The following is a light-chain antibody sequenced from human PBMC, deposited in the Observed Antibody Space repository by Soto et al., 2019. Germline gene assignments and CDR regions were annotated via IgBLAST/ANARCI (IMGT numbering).Light chain of an antibody. CDR1: QSVSSN. Sequence: EIVMTQSAATLSVSPGERATLSCRASQSVSSNLAWYQQTPGQAPRLLIYGASTRATGIPARFSGSGSGTDFTLTISSLQPEDFATYYCQQSYSTPYTFGQGTKVDIK. J-gene: IGKJ2*01. CDR2: GAS. V-gene: IGKV3-15*01. CDR3: QQSYSTPYT.